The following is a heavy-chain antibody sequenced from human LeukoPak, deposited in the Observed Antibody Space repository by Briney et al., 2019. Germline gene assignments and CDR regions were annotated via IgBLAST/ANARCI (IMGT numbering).Heavy chain of an antibody. CDR2: LNYNGVSK. Sequence: PAGSLRLSCSASGFTFSNYAMHWVRQAPGKGLKYVSALNYNGVSKYYTDSVKGRFTISRDNSKNTLYRQMPSLRPEDTAVYYCVKASELAVPGTYYGMDVWGQGTTVTVSS. CDR3: VKASELAVPGTYYGMDV. V-gene: IGHV3-64D*09. CDR1: GFTFSNYA. J-gene: IGHJ6*02. D-gene: IGHD6-19*01.